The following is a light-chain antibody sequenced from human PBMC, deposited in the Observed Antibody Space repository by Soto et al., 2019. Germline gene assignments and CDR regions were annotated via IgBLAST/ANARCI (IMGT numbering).Light chain of an antibody. Sequence: QSVLTQPASVSGSPGQSITISCTGTSSDVGVYNSVSWYQHHPGKAPKLMIYDVSNRSSGVSSRFSGSKSDNTASLTISGLQAEDEADYYCKSYTSRRTCVFGTGTKVTVL. CDR2: DVS. J-gene: IGLJ1*01. V-gene: IGLV2-14*03. CDR1: SSDVGVYNS. CDR3: KSYTSRRTCV.